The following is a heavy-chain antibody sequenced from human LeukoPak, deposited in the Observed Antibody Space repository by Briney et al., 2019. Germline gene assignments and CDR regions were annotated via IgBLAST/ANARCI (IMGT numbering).Heavy chain of an antibody. V-gene: IGHV4-59*01. CDR2: IYYSGST. J-gene: IGHJ3*02. CDR3: ARGSAGYYYVRAFDI. D-gene: IGHD3-22*01. Sequence: TSETLSLTCTVSGGSISSYYWSWIRQPPGKGPEWIGYIYYSGSTNYNPSLKSRVTISVDTSKNQFSLKLSSVTAADTAVYYCARGSAGYYYVRAFDIWGQGTMVTVSS. CDR1: GGSISSYY.